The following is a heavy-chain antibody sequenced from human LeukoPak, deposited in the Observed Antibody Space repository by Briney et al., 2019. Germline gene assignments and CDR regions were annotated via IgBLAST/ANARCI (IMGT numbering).Heavy chain of an antibody. V-gene: IGHV4-4*02. Sequence: SETLSLTCAVSGGSISSSNWWSWVRPPPGKGLEWIGEIYHSGSTNYNPSLKSRVTISVDKSKNQFSLKLSSVTAADTAVYYCARVFSDSSGYYSYYFDYWGQGTLVTVSS. CDR1: GGSISSSNW. J-gene: IGHJ4*02. CDR2: IYHSGST. D-gene: IGHD3-22*01. CDR3: ARVFSDSSGYYSYYFDY.